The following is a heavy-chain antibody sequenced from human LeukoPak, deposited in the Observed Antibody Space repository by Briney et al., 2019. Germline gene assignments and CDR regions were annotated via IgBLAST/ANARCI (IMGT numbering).Heavy chain of an antibody. CDR2: INAGNGNT. Sequence: ASVNVSCKASGYTFTSYAMHWVRQAPGQRLEWMGWINAGNGNTKYSQKFQGRVTITRDTSASTAYMELSSLRSEDTAVYYCARVARGSWFDPWGQGTLVTVSS. CDR3: ARVARGSWFDP. CDR1: GYTFTSYA. V-gene: IGHV1-3*01. J-gene: IGHJ5*02. D-gene: IGHD3-16*01.